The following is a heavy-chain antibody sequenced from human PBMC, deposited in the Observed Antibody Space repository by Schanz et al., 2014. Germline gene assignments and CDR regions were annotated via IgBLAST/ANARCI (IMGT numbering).Heavy chain of an antibody. D-gene: IGHD5-18*01. Sequence: EVQLVESGGELIQPGGSLRLSCEASGFTFSRYWMHWVRQAQGKGLEWVSRLNFDETYTSYADSVKGRFTISRDNAKNTVYLQMTSLRVEDTAVYYCARGGADSAMAHEYWGRGTLVTVSS. V-gene: IGHV3-74*01. CDR2: LNFDETYT. J-gene: IGHJ4*02. CDR1: GFTFSRYW. CDR3: ARGGADSAMAHEY.